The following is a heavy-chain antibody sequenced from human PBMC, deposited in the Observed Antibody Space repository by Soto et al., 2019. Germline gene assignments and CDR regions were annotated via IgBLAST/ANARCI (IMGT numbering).Heavy chain of an antibody. V-gene: IGHV1-18*01. D-gene: IGHD4-17*01. Sequence: QVQLVQSGPEVKKPGASVTVSCKTSGYTFTNYRIGWVRQAPGQVLEWMGWISTYTGNTKSVQKFQGRFTLTTDTSTSTAYMDLRSLTSDDTAVYYCTRWTVTNNWFDPWGQGTLVTVSS. CDR3: TRWTVTNNWFDP. CDR2: ISTYTGNT. CDR1: GYTFTNYR. J-gene: IGHJ5*02.